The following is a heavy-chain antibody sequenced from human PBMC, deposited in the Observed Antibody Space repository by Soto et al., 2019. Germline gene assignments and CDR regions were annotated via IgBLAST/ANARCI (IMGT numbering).Heavy chain of an antibody. D-gene: IGHD3-16*02. J-gene: IGHJ3*02. CDR2: TYYRSKWYN. CDR1: GDSVSSNSAA. Sequence: PSQTLSLTCAISGDSVSSNSAAWNWIRQSPSRGLEWLGRTYYRSKWYNDYAVSVKSRITINPDTSKNQFSLQLNSVTPEDTAVYYCARDLVRYDYVWGSNRQRAFDIWGQGTMVTVSS. CDR3: ARDLVRYDYVWGSNRQRAFDI. V-gene: IGHV6-1*01.